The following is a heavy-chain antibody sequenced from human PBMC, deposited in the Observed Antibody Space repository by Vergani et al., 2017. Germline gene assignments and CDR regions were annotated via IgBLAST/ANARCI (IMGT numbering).Heavy chain of an antibody. CDR1: GDAISRDTYS. J-gene: IGHJ6*03. V-gene: IGHV4-30-2*01. CDR3: ARGQTGYSRDWSTYFFYMDV. Sequence: QLQLQESDSRLVNPSQTLSLTCTLSGDAISRDTYSWNWVRQPPGKPLGWIGSVYYSGTTYYNPSLGGRVTMSIDKSKNYFSLTLTSVTAADSAFYFCARGQTGYSRDWSTYFFYMDVWGKGTTVTVSS. D-gene: IGHD3/OR15-3a*01. CDR2: VYYSGTT.